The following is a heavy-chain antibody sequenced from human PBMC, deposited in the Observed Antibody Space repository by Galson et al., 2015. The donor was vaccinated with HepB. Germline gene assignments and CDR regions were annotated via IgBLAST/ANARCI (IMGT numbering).Heavy chain of an antibody. D-gene: IGHD3-3*01. CDR2: IKSETDGGTT. V-gene: IGHV3-15*01. CDR1: GFSFSGPV. Sequence: SLRLSCAASGFSFSGPVMHWVRKASGKGLEWVGRIKSETDGGTTDYAAPVKGRFTISRDDSKNTLYLQMNSLKTEDTAVYYCTTEERLDAFDIWGQGTMVTVSS. CDR3: TTEERLDAFDI. J-gene: IGHJ3*02.